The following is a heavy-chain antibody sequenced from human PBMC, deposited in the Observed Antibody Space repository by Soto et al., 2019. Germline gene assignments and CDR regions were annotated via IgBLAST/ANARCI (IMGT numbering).Heavy chain of an antibody. CDR3: TINYYDTSGYSIDI. CDR2: SRNKDNSYNT. CDR1: GFTFSAHY. V-gene: IGHV3-72*01. J-gene: IGHJ3*02. Sequence: QSGGSLRLSCAASGFTFSAHYMDWVRQAPEKGLEWVGRSRNKDNSYNTEYAASVKGRFTLSRDDSKSSLYLQMNSLKTEDTAVYYCTINYYDTSGYSIDIWGQGTMVTVSS. D-gene: IGHD3-22*01.